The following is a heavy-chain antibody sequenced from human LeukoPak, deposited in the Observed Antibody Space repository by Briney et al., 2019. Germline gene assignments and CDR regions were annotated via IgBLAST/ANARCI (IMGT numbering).Heavy chain of an antibody. Sequence: GGSLRLSCTASGFTFGDYAMSWFRQAPGKGLEWVGFIRSKVYGGTTEYAASVKGRFTISRDDSKSIAYLQMNSLKIEDTAVYYCFRDLFARIVGASASFDYWGQGTLVTVSS. D-gene: IGHD1-26*01. V-gene: IGHV3-49*03. CDR1: GFTFGDYA. CDR3: FRDLFARIVGASASFDY. J-gene: IGHJ4*02. CDR2: IRSKVYGGTT.